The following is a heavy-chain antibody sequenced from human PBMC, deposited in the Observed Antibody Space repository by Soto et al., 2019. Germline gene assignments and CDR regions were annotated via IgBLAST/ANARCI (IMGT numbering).Heavy chain of an antibody. V-gene: IGHV3-30-3*01. CDR2: ISYDGSNK. Sequence: GSLRLSCAASGFTFINYAMHWVRQAPGKGLEWVAVISYDGSNKYYADSVKGRFTISRDNSKNTMYLQMNSLSAEDTAVYHCARDQVKGTMTILWGQGTLVTVAS. D-gene: IGHD4-17*01. CDR3: ARDQVKGTMTIL. CDR1: GFTFINYA. J-gene: IGHJ4*02.